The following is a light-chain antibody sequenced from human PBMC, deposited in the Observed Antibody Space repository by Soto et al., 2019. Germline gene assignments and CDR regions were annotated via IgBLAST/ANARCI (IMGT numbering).Light chain of an antibody. Sequence: QSALTQPASVSGSPGQSITISCTGTSSDVGGYNYVSWYQQHPGKAPKLMIYDVSNRPSGVSNRFSGSKSGNTASLTISGXQAXDEADYYCSSYTSSSPVVFGGGTKVTV. CDR2: DVS. CDR3: SSYTSSSPVV. V-gene: IGLV2-14*01. J-gene: IGLJ2*01. CDR1: SSDVGGYNY.